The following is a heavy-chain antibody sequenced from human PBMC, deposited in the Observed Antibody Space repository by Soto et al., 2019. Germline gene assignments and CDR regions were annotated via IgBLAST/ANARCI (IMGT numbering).Heavy chain of an antibody. V-gene: IGHV3-49*03. J-gene: IGHJ4*02. CDR1: GFTFGDYA. CDR3: TRGLSWDSSGWIFDY. CDR2: IRSKAYGGTT. D-gene: IGHD6-19*01. Sequence: GGSLRLSCTASGFTFGDYAMSRFRQAPGKGLEWVGFIRSKAYGGTTEYAASVKGRFTISRDDSKSIAYLQMNSLKTEDTAVYYCTRGLSWDSSGWIFDYWGQGTLVTVSS.